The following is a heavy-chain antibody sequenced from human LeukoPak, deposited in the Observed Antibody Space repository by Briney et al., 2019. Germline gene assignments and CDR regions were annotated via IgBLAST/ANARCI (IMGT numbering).Heavy chain of an antibody. V-gene: IGHV3-23*01. Sequence: GGSLRLSCAASGFTFSSYAMSWVSQAPGKGLEWVSAISGSGGSTYYADSVKGRFTISRDNSKNTLYLQMNSLRAEDTAVYYCAKAPWGDYVPDFDYWGQGPLVTVSS. J-gene: IGHJ4*02. CDR1: GFTFSSYA. CDR3: AKAPWGDYVPDFDY. D-gene: IGHD4-17*01. CDR2: ISGSGGST.